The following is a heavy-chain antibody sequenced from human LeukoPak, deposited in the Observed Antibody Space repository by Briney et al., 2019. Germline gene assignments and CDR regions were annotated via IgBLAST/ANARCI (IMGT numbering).Heavy chain of an antibody. Sequence: ASVKVSCKASGYTFTSYYMHWVRQAPGQGLEWMGIINPSGGSTSYAQKFQGRVTMTRDTSTSTVYMELSSLRSEDTAAYYCARSQYCGGDCYSAFDYWGQGTLVTVSS. CDR2: INPSGGST. J-gene: IGHJ4*02. CDR3: ARSQYCGGDCYSAFDY. V-gene: IGHV1-46*01. D-gene: IGHD2-21*02. CDR1: GYTFTSYY.